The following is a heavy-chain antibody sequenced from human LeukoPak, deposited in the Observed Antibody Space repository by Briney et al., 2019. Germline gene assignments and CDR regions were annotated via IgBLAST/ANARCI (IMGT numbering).Heavy chain of an antibody. CDR2: MIPNSGNT. CDR1: GYTFTSYD. CDR3: ARLPSGGASGYYYYGMDV. D-gene: IGHD3-16*01. V-gene: IGHV1-8*01. Sequence: ASVKVSCKASGYTFTSYDINWVRQATGQGLEWMGWMIPNSGNTGYAQKFQGRVTMTRNTSISTAYMELSSLRSEDTAVYYCARLPSGGASGYYYYGMDVWGQGTTVTVSS. J-gene: IGHJ6*02.